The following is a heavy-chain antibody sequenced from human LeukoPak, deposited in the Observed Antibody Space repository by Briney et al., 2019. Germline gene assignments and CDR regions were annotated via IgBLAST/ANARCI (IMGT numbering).Heavy chain of an antibody. V-gene: IGHV3-30*02. CDR2: IHYDGNNK. CDR1: GFTFSNYG. D-gene: IGHD1/OR15-1a*01. Sequence: GGSLRLSCAASGFTFSNYGMHWVRQAPGKGLEWVAFIHYDGNNKDCADSVKGRFNISRDNYKNTLYLQLNSLRAEDTAVYYCAKEVRLPTTKVYCDSWGQGTLVTVSS. CDR3: AKEVRLPTTKVYCDS. J-gene: IGHJ4*02.